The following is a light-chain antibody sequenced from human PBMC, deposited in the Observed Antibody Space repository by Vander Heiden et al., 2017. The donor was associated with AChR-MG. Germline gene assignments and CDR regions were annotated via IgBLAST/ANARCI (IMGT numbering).Light chain of an antibody. CDR1: QSISSY. V-gene: IGKV1-39*01. CDR2: AAS. Sequence: DIQMTQSPSSLSASVGDRVTITCRASQSISSYLNWYQQKPGKAPKLLIYAASSLQSGVPSRFSGSGSGTDFTLTISSLQPEDCATYYGQQSYSTPPGTFGPGTKVDIK. J-gene: IGKJ3*01. CDR3: QQSYSTPPGT.